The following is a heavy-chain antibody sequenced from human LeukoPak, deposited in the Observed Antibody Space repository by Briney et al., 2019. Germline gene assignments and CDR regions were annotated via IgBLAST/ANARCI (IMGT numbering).Heavy chain of an antibody. CDR3: AVTTVTMLRYS. V-gene: IGHV4-4*02. CDR1: GGSISSSNW. Sequence: PSGTLSLTCGVSGGSISSSNWWSWVRQPPGKGLEWVGEIYHSGSTNYNPSLKSRVTISVDKSKNQFSLQLSSATAADTAVYYCAVTTVTMLRYSWGQGTLVTVSS. CDR2: IYHSGST. D-gene: IGHD4-17*01. J-gene: IGHJ4*02.